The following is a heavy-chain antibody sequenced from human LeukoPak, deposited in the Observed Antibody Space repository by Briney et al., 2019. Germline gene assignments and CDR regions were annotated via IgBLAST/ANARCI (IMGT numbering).Heavy chain of an antibody. D-gene: IGHD1-14*01. V-gene: IGHV4-4*07. CDR2: IYTSGST. CDR3: ARDGVLTPGYFDY. CDR1: GGSISSYY. Sequence: PSETLSLTCTVSGGSISSYYWSWIRQPAGKGLEWIGRIYTSGSTNYKPSLKSRVTMSVDTSKNQFSLKLSSVTAVDTAVYYCARDGVLTPGYFDYRGQGTLVTVSS. J-gene: IGHJ4*02.